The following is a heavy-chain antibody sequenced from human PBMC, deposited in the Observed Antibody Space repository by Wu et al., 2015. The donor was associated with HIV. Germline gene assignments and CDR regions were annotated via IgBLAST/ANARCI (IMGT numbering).Heavy chain of an antibody. CDR3: ATPRSPGFSSAWPTYFDY. D-gene: IGHD6-19*01. J-gene: IGHJ4*02. V-gene: IGHV1-69*05. Sequence: QVQMVQSGAEVRKPGSSVKVSCKASGGIFNNYAINWVRQAPGQGLEWMGGIIPLFGTIEYAQIFQGRVTITTDESTSTAYMELSSLRSEDTAVYYCATPRSPGFSSAWPTYFDYWGQGTLVTVSS. CDR1: GGIFNNYA. CDR2: IIPLFGTI.